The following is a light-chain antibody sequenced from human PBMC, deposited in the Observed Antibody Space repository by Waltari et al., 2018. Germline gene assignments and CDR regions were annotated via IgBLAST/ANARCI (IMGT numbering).Light chain of an antibody. CDR3: MQGTHWPPS. J-gene: IGKJ4*01. Sequence: DVVMTQSPLSLPVTLGQPVSIPCRSSQSLVHRDGSTYLNWFHQRPGQSPRRLIYRVSNRDSGVPDRFSGSGSGSDFTLIISRVEAEDVGVYFCMQGTHWPPSFGGGTKVEIK. V-gene: IGKV2-30*02. CDR2: RVS. CDR1: QSLVHRDGSTY.